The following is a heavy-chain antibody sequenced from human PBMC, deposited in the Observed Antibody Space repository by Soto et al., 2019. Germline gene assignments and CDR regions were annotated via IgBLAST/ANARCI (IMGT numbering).Heavy chain of an antibody. CDR3: ASDRGGSYPGWFDP. D-gene: IGHD1-26*01. CDR2: ISSSSSYI. V-gene: IGHV3-21*01. J-gene: IGHJ5*02. Sequence: DVHLLESGGGLVQPGGSLRLSCAASGFSFSSYSMNWVRQAPGKGLEWVSSISSSSSYIYYADSVKGRFTIPRDNAKNSLDLQMNRLRAGDTAVYYCASDRGGSYPGWFDPWGQGTLVTVSS. CDR1: GFSFSSYS.